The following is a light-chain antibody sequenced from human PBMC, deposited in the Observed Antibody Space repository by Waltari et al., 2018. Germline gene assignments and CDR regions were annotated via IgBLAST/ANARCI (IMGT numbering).Light chain of an antibody. Sequence: QSVLTQPASVSGSPGQTITISCTGTSSDGGDYYYVSWYQQHPGTAPKVLIYGVSKRPSGVSNRFSGSKSGNTAFLTISGLQPEDEADYYCNSYTDTTWVFGGGTKLTVL. CDR2: GVS. J-gene: IGLJ3*02. CDR3: NSYTDTTWV. V-gene: IGLV2-14*03. CDR1: SSDGGDYYY.